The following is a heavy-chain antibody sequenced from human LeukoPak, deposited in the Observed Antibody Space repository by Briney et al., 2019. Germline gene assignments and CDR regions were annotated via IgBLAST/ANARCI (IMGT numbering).Heavy chain of an antibody. Sequence: PGGSLRLSCAASGFTFSTYSMNWVRQAPGKGLEWVSYISSGGTTIYYADSVKGRFTISRDNAKNSLYLQMNSLRAEDTAVYYCARDPAGAGIYYDYSGQGTLVTVSS. CDR1: GFTFSTYS. V-gene: IGHV3-48*01. CDR2: ISSGGTTI. D-gene: IGHD6-19*01. CDR3: ARDPAGAGIYYDY. J-gene: IGHJ4*02.